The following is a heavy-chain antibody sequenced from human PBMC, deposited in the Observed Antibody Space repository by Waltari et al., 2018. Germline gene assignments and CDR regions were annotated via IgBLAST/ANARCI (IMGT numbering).Heavy chain of an antibody. CDR1: GYSFTRYA. Sequence: QVQLVQSGAEVKKPGASVKVSCKASGYSFTRYAMHWVRQAPGQRLEWMGWINAANGNTKYSQKFQGRVTITRDTSASTAYMELSSLRSEDTAVYYCARDRSGIAVAGIHGFDIWGQGTMVTVSS. J-gene: IGHJ3*02. CDR3: ARDRSGIAVAGIHGFDI. CDR2: INAANGNT. D-gene: IGHD6-19*01. V-gene: IGHV1-3*01.